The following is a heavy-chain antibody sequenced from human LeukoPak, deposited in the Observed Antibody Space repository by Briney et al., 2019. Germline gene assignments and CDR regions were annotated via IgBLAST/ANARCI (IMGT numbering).Heavy chain of an antibody. CDR1: VGTFSSYA. J-gene: IGHJ4*02. V-gene: IGHV1-69*05. CDR3: AIREYDILTGYYDTPIDY. D-gene: IGHD3-9*01. CDR2: IIPIFGTA. Sequence: SVKLSFKASVGTFSSYAISWVRHSPGQGLEWMGRIIPIFGTANYAQKFQGRVTITTDESTSTAYMELSSLRSEDTAVYYCAIREYDILTGYYDTPIDYWGQGPLATVS.